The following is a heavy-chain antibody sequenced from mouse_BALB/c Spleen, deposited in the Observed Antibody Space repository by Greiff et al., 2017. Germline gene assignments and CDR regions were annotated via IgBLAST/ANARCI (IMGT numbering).Heavy chain of an antibody. CDR2: IRNNANGYAT. CDR3: ARSNKDYAMAY. CDR1: GFTFTGYS. V-gene: IGHV7-3*02. D-gene: IGHD2-5*01. J-gene: IGHJ4*01. Sequence: EVQLVESGGGLVQPGGSLRLSCATSGFTFTGYSMSWVRQPPGKALEWLGFIRNNANGYATAYSASVQVRFTISSDNSQSILYLQMISLRAEDSTTFYCARSNKDYAMAYWGQGTPVTVSA.